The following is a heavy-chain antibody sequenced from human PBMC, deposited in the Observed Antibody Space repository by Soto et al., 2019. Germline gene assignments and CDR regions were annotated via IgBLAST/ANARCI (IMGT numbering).Heavy chain of an antibody. Sequence: EVQLVESGGGLAQPGGSLRVSCAASGFSFSNYLMHWVRQVPGKGLVWFSRINSDGSSTNYADSVKGRFTISRDNAKNTLNLQMSSLRAEDTAVYFCARGRGSSGWYFDYWGQGTLVTVSS. D-gene: IGHD6-19*01. V-gene: IGHV3-74*01. J-gene: IGHJ4*02. CDR3: ARGRGSSGWYFDY. CDR1: GFSFSNYL. CDR2: INSDGSST.